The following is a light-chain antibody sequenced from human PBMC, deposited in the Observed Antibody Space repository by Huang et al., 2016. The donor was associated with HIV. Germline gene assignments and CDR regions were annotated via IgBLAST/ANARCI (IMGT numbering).Light chain of an antibody. CDR2: QAS. V-gene: IGKV1-5*03. CDR1: QSISSW. J-gene: IGKJ4*01. CDR3: QQYNSYLLT. Sequence: DIQMTQSPSTLSASVGDRVTITCRASQSISSWLAWYQQKPGKGPKLLLYQASSLESGVPSRFSGSGAGTEFTLTISSLQPDDFATYYCQQYNSYLLTFGGGTKVEIK.